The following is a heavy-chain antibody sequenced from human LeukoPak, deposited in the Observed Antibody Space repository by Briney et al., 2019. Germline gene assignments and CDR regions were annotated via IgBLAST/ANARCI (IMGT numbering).Heavy chain of an antibody. CDR1: GYTFTSYG. CDR2: ISAYNGNT. J-gene: IGHJ4*02. CDR3: ARDQLYSNYVPFDY. Sequence: ASVKVSCKASGYTFTSYGISWVRQAPGQGLEWMGWISAYNGNTNYAQKLQGRVTMTTDTSTSTAYMELRSLRSDDTAVYYCARDQLYSNYVPFDYWGQGTLVTVSS. V-gene: IGHV1-18*01. D-gene: IGHD4-11*01.